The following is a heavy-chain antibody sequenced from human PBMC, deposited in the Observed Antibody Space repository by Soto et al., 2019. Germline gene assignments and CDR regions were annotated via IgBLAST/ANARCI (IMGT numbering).Heavy chain of an antibody. Sequence: ASVKVSCKISGNTFASYGINWVRQAPGQGLEWMGWISVYNGQKNYAQSLQDRVTLTADTSTSTAYMELKTLRSDDTAVYYCAIRRVTLVRGIVTFDYWGQGTLVTVSS. CDR3: AIRRVTLVRGIVTFDY. V-gene: IGHV1-18*01. D-gene: IGHD3-10*01. J-gene: IGHJ4*02. CDR1: GNTFASYG. CDR2: ISVYNGQK.